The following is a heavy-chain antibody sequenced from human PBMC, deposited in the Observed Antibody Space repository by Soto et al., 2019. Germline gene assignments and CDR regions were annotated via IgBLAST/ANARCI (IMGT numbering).Heavy chain of an antibody. J-gene: IGHJ4*02. CDR2: ISSSSSTI. CDR1: GFTFSSYS. D-gene: IGHD3-3*01. Sequence: EVQLVESGGGLVQPGGSLRLSCAASGFTFSSYSMNWVRQAPGKGLEWVSYISSSSSTIYYADSVKGRFTISRDNANNSLYLQRNSVRDEDTAVNYCAGGNFWSCYNRLRYFDYWGQGTLVTVSS. V-gene: IGHV3-48*02. CDR3: AGGNFWSCYNRLRYFDY.